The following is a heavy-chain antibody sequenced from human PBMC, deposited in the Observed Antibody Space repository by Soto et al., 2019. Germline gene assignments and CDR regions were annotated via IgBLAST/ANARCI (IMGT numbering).Heavy chain of an antibody. Sequence: ASVKVSCKASGYTFTSYAMHWVRQAPGQRLEWMGWINAGNGNTKYSQKFQGRVTIIRDTSASTAYMELSSLRSEDTAVYYCARGATGGRECGGDCYSEYFQHWGQGTLVTVSS. CDR3: ARGATGGRECGGDCYSEYFQH. CDR1: GYTFTSYA. J-gene: IGHJ1*01. V-gene: IGHV1-3*01. CDR2: INAGNGNT. D-gene: IGHD2-21*02.